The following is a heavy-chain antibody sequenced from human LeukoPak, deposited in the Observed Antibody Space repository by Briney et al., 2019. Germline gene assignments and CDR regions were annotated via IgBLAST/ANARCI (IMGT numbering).Heavy chain of an antibody. J-gene: IGHJ4*02. CDR2: INSDGSST. Sequence: GGSLRLSCAASGFTFSSYWMHWVRQAPGKGLVWVSRINSDGSSTSYADSVKGRFTISRDNAKNTLYLQMNSLRAEDTAVYYCARHDDYGDYEPIDYWGQGTLVTVFS. CDR3: ARHDDYGDYEPIDY. V-gene: IGHV3-74*01. CDR1: GFTFSSYW. D-gene: IGHD4-17*01.